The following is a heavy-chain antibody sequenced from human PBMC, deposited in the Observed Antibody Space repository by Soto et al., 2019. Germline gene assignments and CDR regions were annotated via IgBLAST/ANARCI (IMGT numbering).Heavy chain of an antibody. J-gene: IGHJ4*02. CDR1: GGSFSGYY. V-gene: IGHV4-34*01. CDR3: ARGAMTTVTLLDY. Sequence: TLSLTCAVYGGSFSGYYWSWIRQPPGKGLEWIGEINHSGSTNYNPSLKSRVTISVDTSKNQFSLKLSSVTAADTAVYYCARGAMTTVTLLDYWGQGTLVTVSS. D-gene: IGHD4-17*01. CDR2: INHSGST.